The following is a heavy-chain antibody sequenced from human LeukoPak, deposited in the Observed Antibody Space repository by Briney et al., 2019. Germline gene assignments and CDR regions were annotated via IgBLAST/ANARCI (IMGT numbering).Heavy chain of an antibody. CDR1: GFTFSSYG. V-gene: IGHV3-33*01. CDR3: ARDKEGSGSSWYVNY. CDR2: IWYDGSNK. J-gene: IGHJ4*02. D-gene: IGHD6-13*01. Sequence: GGSLRLSCAASGFTFSSYGMHWVRQAPGKGLGWVAVIWYDGSNKYYADSVEGRFTISRDNSKNTPYLQMNSLRAEDTAVYYCARDKEGSGSSWYVNYWGQGTLVTVSS.